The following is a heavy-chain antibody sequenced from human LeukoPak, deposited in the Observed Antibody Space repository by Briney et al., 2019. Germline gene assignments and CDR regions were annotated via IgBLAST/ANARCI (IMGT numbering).Heavy chain of an antibody. CDR3: AKLLRWWSSYGDNGVDY. CDR1: GFTLSGFG. Sequence: GGSLRLSCAASGFTLSGFGMSWVRQAPRKGLEWVSTINGRGGSTYYADSVKGRFTISRDNSKNTLYLQMKSLRAEDTAVYYCAKLLRWWSSYGDNGVDYWGQGPLVTVSS. J-gene: IGHJ4*02. CDR2: INGRGGST. D-gene: IGHD4-23*01. V-gene: IGHV3-23*01.